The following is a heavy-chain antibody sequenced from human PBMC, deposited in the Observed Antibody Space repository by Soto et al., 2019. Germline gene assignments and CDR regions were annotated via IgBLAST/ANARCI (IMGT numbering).Heavy chain of an antibody. V-gene: IGHV2-5*02. J-gene: IGHJ4*02. CDR3: AHTPQGMVRGVIKAYYFDY. Sequence: QITLKESGPTLVKPTQTLTLTCTFSGFSLSTSGVGVGWIRQPPGKALEWLALIYWDDDKRYSPSLKSRLTITKDTSKNQVVLTMTNMDPVDTATYYCAHTPQGMVRGVIKAYYFDYWGQGTLVTVSS. D-gene: IGHD3-10*01. CDR2: IYWDDDK. CDR1: GFSLSTSGVG.